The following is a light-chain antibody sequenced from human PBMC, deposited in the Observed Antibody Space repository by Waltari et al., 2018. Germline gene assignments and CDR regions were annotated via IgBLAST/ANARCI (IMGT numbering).Light chain of an antibody. V-gene: IGKV3-20*01. CDR2: GAS. Sequence: EIVLTQSPGTLSLSPGESATLPCRTSQSVTRALAWYQQKPGQAPRLLIYGASNRATGIPDRLSGSGSGTDFSLTISSLEPEDFAVYYCQHYLRLPVTFGQGTKVEVK. J-gene: IGKJ1*01. CDR1: QSVTRA. CDR3: QHYLRLPVT.